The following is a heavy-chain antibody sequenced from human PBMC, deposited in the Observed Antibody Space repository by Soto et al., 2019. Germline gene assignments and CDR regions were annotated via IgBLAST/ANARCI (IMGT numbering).Heavy chain of an antibody. CDR1: GFSFSSYA. D-gene: IGHD5-12*01. V-gene: IGHV3-23*01. Sequence: EVQLLESGGGLVQPGGSLRLSCAASGFSFSSYAMVWVRQAPGKGLEWVSVISARGGSLYFADSVKGRFTISRDNSKKAVSLEINSLRGKATGTYFWARVVMEYSASADNW. CDR3: ARVVMEYSASADNW. J-gene: IGHJ5*01. CDR2: ISARGGSL.